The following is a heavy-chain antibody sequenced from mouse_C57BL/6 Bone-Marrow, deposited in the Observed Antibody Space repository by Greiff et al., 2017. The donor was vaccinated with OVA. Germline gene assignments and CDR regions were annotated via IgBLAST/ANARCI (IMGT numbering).Heavy chain of an antibody. CDR2: FYPGSGSI. CDR1: GYTFTEYT. D-gene: IGHD2-2*01. CDR3: ARHEGGGYLFDY. J-gene: IGHJ3*01. Sequence: LVKPGASVQLSCQASGYTFTEYTIHWVKQRSGQGLEWIGWFYPGSGSIKYNEKFKDKATLTADKSSSTVYMELSRLTAEDSAVYFCARHEGGGYLFDYWGQGTLVTVSA. V-gene: IGHV1-62-2*01.